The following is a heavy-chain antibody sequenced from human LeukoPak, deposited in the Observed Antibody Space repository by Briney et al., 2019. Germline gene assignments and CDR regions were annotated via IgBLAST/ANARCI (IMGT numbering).Heavy chain of an antibody. V-gene: IGHV3-30-3*01. CDR1: GFTFSSYA. CDR2: ISDDGSDK. Sequence: GGSLRLSCAASGFTFSSYAMYWVRQAPGKGLEWVAVISDDGSDKYYADSVKGRFTISRDNAENSLYLQMNSLRDEDTAVYYCTRRGDHDYWGQGTLVTVSS. CDR3: TRRGDHDY. D-gene: IGHD7-27*01. J-gene: IGHJ4*02.